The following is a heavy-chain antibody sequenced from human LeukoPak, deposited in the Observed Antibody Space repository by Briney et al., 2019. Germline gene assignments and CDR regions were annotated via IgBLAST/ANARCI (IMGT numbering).Heavy chain of an antibody. CDR2: IVPMLGPA. V-gene: IGHV1-69*11. Sequence: EASVKVSCKASRDTFNTFAIAWVRQAPGQGLEWMGIIVPMLGPANSAQRFRGRVTITADQSTSTAYMELSSLRSEDTAVYYCARVSTGFNYGSEFDYWGQGTLVTVTS. J-gene: IGHJ4*02. CDR3: ARVSTGFNYGSEFDY. CDR1: RDTFNTFA. D-gene: IGHD5-18*01.